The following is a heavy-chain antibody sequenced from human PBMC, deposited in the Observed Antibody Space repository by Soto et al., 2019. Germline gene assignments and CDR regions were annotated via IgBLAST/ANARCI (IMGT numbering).Heavy chain of an antibody. V-gene: IGHV3-30-3*01. Sequence: GGSLRLSCAASGFTFSSYAMHWVRQAPGKGLEWVAVISYDGSNKYYADSVKGRFTISRDNSKNTLYLQMNSLRAEDTAVYYCARESSGYYLYFDYWGQGTLVTVSS. D-gene: IGHD3-22*01. CDR1: GFTFSSYA. CDR2: ISYDGSNK. J-gene: IGHJ4*02. CDR3: ARESSGYYLYFDY.